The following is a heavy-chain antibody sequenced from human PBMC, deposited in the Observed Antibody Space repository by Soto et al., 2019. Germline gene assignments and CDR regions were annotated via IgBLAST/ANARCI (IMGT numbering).Heavy chain of an antibody. J-gene: IGHJ4*02. V-gene: IGHV3-23*01. CDR3: AKAVGDY. Sequence: QTERTLRRSCAASGFIASNYAMSWVRQAPGKGLEWVSGFSGSGGATFYADSVKGRFTISRDSSKNTIYLQIDRLRADDTAVYYCAKAVGDYWGRGTLVTVSS. CDR2: FSGSGGAT. D-gene: IGHD1-26*01. CDR1: GFIASNYA.